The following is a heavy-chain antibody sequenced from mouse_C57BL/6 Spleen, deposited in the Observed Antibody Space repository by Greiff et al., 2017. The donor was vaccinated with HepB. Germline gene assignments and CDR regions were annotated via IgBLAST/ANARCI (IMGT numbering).Heavy chain of an antibody. D-gene: IGHD2-2*01. Sequence: QLQQSGAELVKPGASVKLSCKASGYTFTSYWMHWVKQRPGQGLEWIGMIHPNSGSTNYNEKFKSKATLTVDKSSSTAYMQLSSLTSEDSAVYYCASYGYVAWFAYWGQGTLVTVSA. CDR3: ASYGYVAWFAY. CDR1: GYTFTSYW. V-gene: IGHV1-64*01. J-gene: IGHJ3*01. CDR2: IHPNSGST.